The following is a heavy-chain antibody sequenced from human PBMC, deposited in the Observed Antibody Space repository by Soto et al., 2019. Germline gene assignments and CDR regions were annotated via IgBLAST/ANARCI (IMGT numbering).Heavy chain of an antibody. CDR2: IITIFGTA. D-gene: IGHD2-2*02. CDR3: AREVYYRSTSCYTSHYDCYGMDV. J-gene: IGHJ6*02. CDR1: GGTFSSCA. V-gene: IGHV1-69*13. Sequence: SVEVSCKXSGGTFSSCAISWGRHAPGQGLEWLGGIITIFGTANYAQNFQGRVTITADESTSTAYMELSSLSSEDTAVYYCAREVYYRSTSCYTSHYDCYGMDVWGQGTTVTVSS.